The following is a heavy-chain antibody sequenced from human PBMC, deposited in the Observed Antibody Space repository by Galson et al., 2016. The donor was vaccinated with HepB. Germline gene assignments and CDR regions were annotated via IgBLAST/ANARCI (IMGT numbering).Heavy chain of an antibody. J-gene: IGHJ4*02. Sequence: SLRLSCAASGFTFSSYAMSWVRQAPGKGLEWVSTISGSGGSTYNADSVKGRFTIPRDNSKNTLDLQMNSLRAEDTAVYSCAKGGVWRQLWLSFDYWGQGTLVTVSS. CDR2: ISGSGGST. CDR3: AKGGVWRQLWLSFDY. D-gene: IGHD5-18*01. V-gene: IGHV3-23*01. CDR1: GFTFSSYA.